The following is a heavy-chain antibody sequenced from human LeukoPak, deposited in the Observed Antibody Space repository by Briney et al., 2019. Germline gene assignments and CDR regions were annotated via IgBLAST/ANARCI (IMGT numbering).Heavy chain of an antibody. Sequence: ASVKVSCKASGYSFNSFPINWVRQAPGQGLEWMGWINTNNGKPTYAQDFTWRFVFSLGSSDSTAYLQISSLQPEDTAVYYCARTYSYVSGGLYYIDSWGQGTLVTVSS. J-gene: IGHJ4*02. V-gene: IGHV7-4-1*02. CDR3: ARTYSYVSGGLYYIDS. CDR2: INTNNGKP. D-gene: IGHD3-10*01. CDR1: GYSFNSFP.